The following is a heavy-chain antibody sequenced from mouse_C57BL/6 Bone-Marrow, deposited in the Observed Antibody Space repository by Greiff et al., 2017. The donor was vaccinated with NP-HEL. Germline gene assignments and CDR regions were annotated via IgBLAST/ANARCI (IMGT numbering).Heavy chain of an antibody. Sequence: VKLMESGPELVKPGASVKISCKASGYAFSSSWMNWVKQRPGKGLEWIGRIYPGDGDTNYNGKFKGKATLTADKSSSTAYMQLSSLTSEDSAVYFCARLPDYDGHYYAMDYWGQGTSVTVSS. V-gene: IGHV1-82*01. J-gene: IGHJ4*01. CDR3: ARLPDYDGHYYAMDY. CDR2: IYPGDGDT. D-gene: IGHD2-4*01. CDR1: GYAFSSSW.